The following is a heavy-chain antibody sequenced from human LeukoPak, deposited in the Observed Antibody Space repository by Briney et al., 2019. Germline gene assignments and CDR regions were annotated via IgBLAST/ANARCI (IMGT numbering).Heavy chain of an antibody. CDR3: AKDIVTERGYCSGGSCYFDY. Sequence: ASVKVSCKASGYTFTGYFMHWVRQAPGQGLEWMGWINPNSGGTNSAQKFQGRVTMTRDTSISTAYMELSRLRSDDTAVHYCAKDIVTERGYCSGGSCYFDYWGQGTLVTVSS. J-gene: IGHJ4*02. CDR1: GYTFTGYF. D-gene: IGHD2-15*01. V-gene: IGHV1-2*02. CDR2: INPNSGGT.